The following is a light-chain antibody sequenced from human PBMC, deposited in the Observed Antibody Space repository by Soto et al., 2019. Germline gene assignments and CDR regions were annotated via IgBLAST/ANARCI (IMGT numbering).Light chain of an antibody. CDR2: EVS. J-gene: IGLJ1*01. Sequence: QSALTQPPSAAGSPGQSVTISCTGTSNDVGGYNYVSWYQQHPGRAPKLMIYEVSKRPSGVPDRFSGSKSGNTASLTVSGLQTEDEADYYGSSYAGSNNQVFGTGTKLTVL. CDR1: SNDVGGYNY. V-gene: IGLV2-8*01. CDR3: SSYAGSNNQV.